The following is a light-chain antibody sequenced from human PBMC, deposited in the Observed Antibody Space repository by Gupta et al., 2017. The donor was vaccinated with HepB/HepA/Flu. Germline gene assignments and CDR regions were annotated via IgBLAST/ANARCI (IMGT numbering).Light chain of an antibody. J-gene: IGLJ2*01. Sequence: SYELTQPPSVSVSPGQTARITCSGDALPKQYAYWYQQKPGQAPVVVIYKDSERPSGIPERFSGSSSGTTVTLTISGVQAEDEADYYCQSADSSRGVFGGGTKLT. CDR3: QSADSSRGV. V-gene: IGLV3-25*03. CDR2: KDS. CDR1: ALPKQY.